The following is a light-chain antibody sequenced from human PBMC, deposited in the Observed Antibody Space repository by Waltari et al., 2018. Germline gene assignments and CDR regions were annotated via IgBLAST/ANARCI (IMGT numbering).Light chain of an antibody. J-gene: IGKJ1*01. Sequence: EIVLTQSPDFQSVTPEEKVTITCRASQSIGSRLHLFQQKPNQSPKLLIKYASQSISGVPSRFSGSGSGTDFTLTINSLEAEDAAVYYCHQIASLPRTFGPGTKVEIK. V-gene: IGKV6D-21*02. CDR3: HQIASLPRT. CDR1: QSIGSR. CDR2: YAS.